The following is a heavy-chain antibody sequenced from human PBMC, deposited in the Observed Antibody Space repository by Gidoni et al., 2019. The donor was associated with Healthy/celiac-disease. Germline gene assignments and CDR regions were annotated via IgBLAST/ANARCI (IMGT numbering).Heavy chain of an antibody. CDR2: IYYSGST. Sequence: QVQLQESGPGLVKPSQTLSLTCTVPGGSISRGGYYLSWIRQHPGKGLEWIGYIYYSGSTYYNPSLKSRVTISVDTSKNQFSLKLSSVTAADTAVYYCARGAKTTPMIVVVPPGDAFDIWGQGTMVTVSS. V-gene: IGHV4-31*03. CDR3: ARGAKTTPMIVVVPPGDAFDI. D-gene: IGHD3-22*01. J-gene: IGHJ3*02. CDR1: GGSISRGGYY.